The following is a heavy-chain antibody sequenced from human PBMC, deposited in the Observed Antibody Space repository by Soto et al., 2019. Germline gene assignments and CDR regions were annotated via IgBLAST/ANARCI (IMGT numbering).Heavy chain of an antibody. D-gene: IGHD2-15*01. J-gene: IGHJ4*02. Sequence: SVKVSCKASGGTFSSYAISWVRQAPGQGLEWMGGIIPIFGTASYAQKFQGRVTITANTIFLQMNSLRVEDSAVYFCAKASDGGWPYYFDSWGQGALVTVSS. CDR3: AKASDGGWPYYFDS. V-gene: IGHV1-69*13. CDR1: GGTFSSYA. CDR2: IIPIFGTA.